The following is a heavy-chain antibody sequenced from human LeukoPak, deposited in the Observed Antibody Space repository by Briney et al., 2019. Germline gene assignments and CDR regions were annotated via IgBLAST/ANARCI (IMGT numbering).Heavy chain of an antibody. CDR2: MNPNNGNT. J-gene: IGHJ5*02. D-gene: IGHD2-21*01. V-gene: IGHV1-8*01. CDR1: GYIFTSND. Sequence: GASVKVSCKASGYIFTSNDINWVRQASGQGLEWMGWMNPNNGNTGYAQKFQGRVTMTRNTSISTACMELSSLRSEDTAVYYCARGEGNSHAYNWYDLWGQGTLVTVSS. CDR3: ARGEGNSHAYNWYDL.